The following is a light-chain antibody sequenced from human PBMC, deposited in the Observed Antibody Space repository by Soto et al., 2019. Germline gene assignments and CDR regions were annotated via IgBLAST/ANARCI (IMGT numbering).Light chain of an antibody. V-gene: IGKV1-8*01. CDR1: QGISSY. J-gene: IGKJ1*01. Sequence: AIRMTQSPSSFSASTGDRVTITCRASQGISSYLAWYQQKPAKAPKLLICAASTLQSGVPSRFSGSGSGTDFTLAISCLQSEDFATYYCQQYYSYPSFGQGTKVEIK. CDR3: QQYYSYPS. CDR2: AAS.